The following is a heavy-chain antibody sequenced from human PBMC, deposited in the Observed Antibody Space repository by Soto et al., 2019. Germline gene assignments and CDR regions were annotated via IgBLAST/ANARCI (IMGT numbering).Heavy chain of an antibody. D-gene: IGHD2-2*01. J-gene: IGHJ3*02. Sequence: GGSLRLSCAASGFTFSEYSFLWVRQAPGEGLEWLSFIADGDNHIFYSDSVKGRFTISRDNARNSVYLQLYSLRADDSAVYYCARENGHCTDACNRGAFDIWGQGTMVTVSS. V-gene: IGHV3-21*01. CDR1: GFTFSEYS. CDR2: IADGDNHI. CDR3: ARENGHCTDACNRGAFDI.